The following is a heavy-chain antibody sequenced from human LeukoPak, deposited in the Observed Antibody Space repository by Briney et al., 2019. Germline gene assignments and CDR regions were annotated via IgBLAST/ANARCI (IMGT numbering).Heavy chain of an antibody. V-gene: IGHV4-39*01. CDR1: GGSISSNFHY. J-gene: IGHJ6*02. CDR3: ARRGFGSGGTYAGMDV. Sequence: SETLSLTCTVAGGSISSNFHYWDWIRQAPGKGLEWIGSLLYTGNTWYNPSLKSRVTISVDTSKNQFSLRLTSVSATDTALYYCARRGFGSGGTYAGMDVWGQGTSVTVSS. D-gene: IGHD2-15*01. CDR2: LLYTGNT.